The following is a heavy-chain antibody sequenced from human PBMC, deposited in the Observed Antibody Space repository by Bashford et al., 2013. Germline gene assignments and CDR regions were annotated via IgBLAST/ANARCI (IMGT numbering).Heavy chain of an antibody. V-gene: IGHV3-30-3*01. Sequence: GSLRLSCAASGFTFSSYAMHWVRQAPGKGLEWVAVISYDGSNKYYADSVKGRFTISRDNSKNTLYLQMNSLRAEDTAVYYCARLPRGYSYGYWGQGTLVTVSS. CDR2: ISYDGSNK. D-gene: IGHD5-18*01. J-gene: IGHJ4*02. CDR3: ARLPRGYSYGY. CDR1: GFTFSSYA.